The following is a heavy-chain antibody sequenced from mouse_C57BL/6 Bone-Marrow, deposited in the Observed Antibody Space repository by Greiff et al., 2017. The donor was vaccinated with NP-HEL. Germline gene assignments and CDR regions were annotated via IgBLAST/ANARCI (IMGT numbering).Heavy chain of an antibody. V-gene: IGHV14-4*01. CDR2: IDPENGGT. D-gene: IGHD1-1*01. J-gene: IGHJ1*03. CDR1: GFTFTDDY. CDR3: TALCYGSSYCYWYFDV. Sequence: VQLQQPGAELVRPGASVKLSCTASGFTFTDDYMHWVKQRPEQGLEWIGWIDPENGGTEYASKFQGKATITVDKSSTTAYLQLSSLTSEDTAVYYCTALCYGSSYCYWYFDVWGTGTTVTVSS.